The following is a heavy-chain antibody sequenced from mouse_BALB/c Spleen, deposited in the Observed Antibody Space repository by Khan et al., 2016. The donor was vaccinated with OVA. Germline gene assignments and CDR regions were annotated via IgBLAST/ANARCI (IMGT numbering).Heavy chain of an antibody. J-gene: IGHJ3*01. D-gene: IGHD1-1*01. Sequence: EVQLVESGGDLVKPGGSLKLSCAASGFTFSTSGMSWVRQTPDKRLEWVATVSTGGGYTYYPDSLKGRFTISRDNAKNTLYLQMSGLKSEDTAMFYCTRLAYYYGSGGYANWGQGTLVTVSA. CDR1: GFTFSTSG. V-gene: IGHV5-6*01. CDR3: TRLAYYYGSGGYAN. CDR2: VSTGGGYT.